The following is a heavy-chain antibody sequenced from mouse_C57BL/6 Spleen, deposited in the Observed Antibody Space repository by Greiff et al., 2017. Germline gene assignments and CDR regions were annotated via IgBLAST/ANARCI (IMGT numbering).Heavy chain of an antibody. CDR3: ARGGYDGYLRYYFDY. CDR2: IYPGSGST. Sequence: LVESGAELVKPGASVKMSCKASGYTFTSYWITWVKQRPGQGLEWIGDIYPGSGSTNYNEKFKSKATLTVDTSSSTAYMQLSSLTSEDSAVYYCARGGYDGYLRYYFDYWGQGTTLTVSS. D-gene: IGHD2-3*01. J-gene: IGHJ2*01. CDR1: GYTFTSYW. V-gene: IGHV1-55*01.